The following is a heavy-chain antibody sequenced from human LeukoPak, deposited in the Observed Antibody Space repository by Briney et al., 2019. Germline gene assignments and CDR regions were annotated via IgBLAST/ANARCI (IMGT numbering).Heavy chain of an antibody. V-gene: IGHV3-53*01. CDR1: GFTVSSNY. CDR2: IYSGGST. Sequence: GGSLRLSCAASGFTVSSNYMTWVRQAPGKGLEWVSVIYSGGSTYYADSVKGRFTISRDDSKNTLFLQMNSLRAEDTAVYYCARNFALDYWGQGTLVTVSS. J-gene: IGHJ4*02. CDR3: ARNFALDY.